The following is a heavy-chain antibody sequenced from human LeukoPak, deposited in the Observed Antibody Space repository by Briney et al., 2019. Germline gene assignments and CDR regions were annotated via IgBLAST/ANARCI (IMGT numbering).Heavy chain of an antibody. D-gene: IGHD6-13*01. J-gene: IGHJ4*02. CDR3: ARLGIAAAQ. V-gene: IGHV4-59*08. CDR1: GGSISSYY. Sequence: SETLSLTCTVSGGSISSYYWSWIRQPPGKGLEWIGYIYYSGSTNYNPSLKSRVTISVDTSKNQFSLKLSSVTAADTAVYYCARLGIAAAQWGRGTLVTVSS. CDR2: IYYSGST.